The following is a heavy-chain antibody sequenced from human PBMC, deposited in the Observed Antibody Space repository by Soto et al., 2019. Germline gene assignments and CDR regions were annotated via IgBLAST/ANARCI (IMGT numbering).Heavy chain of an antibody. Sequence: DVQLVESGGDLVQPGGSLRLSCAASGFSFSSYWMTWVRQAPGKGLEGVANIKQDGREKYYVATVKGRFTISRDNGKNLLFLQMDSLTPDDTAVYYCAGDGVRNGAYNGWLDPWGQGTLVTVSS. J-gene: IGHJ5*02. CDR2: IKQDGREK. CDR3: AGDGVRNGAYNGWLDP. CDR1: GFSFSSYW. D-gene: IGHD3-16*01. V-gene: IGHV3-7*03.